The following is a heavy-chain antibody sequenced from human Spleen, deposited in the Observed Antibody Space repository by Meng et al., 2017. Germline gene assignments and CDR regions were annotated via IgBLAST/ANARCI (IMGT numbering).Heavy chain of an antibody. V-gene: IGHV4-4*02. J-gene: IGHJ5*02. Sequence: QVQLQESGPGLVKPSGTLSLTCAVSGGSIISNNWWSWVRQSPGKGLEWIGEIYHSGSTIYNPSLKSRVTISVDKSQNQISLKLTSVTAADTAVYYCARISAATVMGWFDPWGQGILVTVLL. CDR1: GGSIISNNW. CDR3: ARISAATVMGWFDP. CDR2: IYHSGST. D-gene: IGHD6-13*01.